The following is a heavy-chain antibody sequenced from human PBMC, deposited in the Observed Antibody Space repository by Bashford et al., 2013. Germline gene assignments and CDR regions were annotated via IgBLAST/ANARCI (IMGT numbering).Heavy chain of an antibody. Sequence: SETLSLTCTVSGGSIYGRSFYWGWFRQPPGKGLEWIGTIFYSGSTNYNPSLKSRLTMAVDTSKNEFYLRVSSATAADTAVYFXVQVRSAFDHWGQGTLVTVSS. CDR1: GGSIYGRSFY. CDR3: VQVRSAFDH. J-gene: IGHJ4*02. V-gene: IGHV4-39*01. D-gene: IGHD2-2*01. CDR2: IFYSGST.